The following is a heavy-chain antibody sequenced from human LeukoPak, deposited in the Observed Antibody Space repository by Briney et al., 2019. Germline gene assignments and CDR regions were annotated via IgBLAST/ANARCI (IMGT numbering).Heavy chain of an antibody. V-gene: IGHV3-48*03. CDR3: ARDPGGYCSSTSCYVGY. D-gene: IGHD2-2*01. CDR1: GFTFSSYE. Sequence: PGGSLRLSCAASGFTFSSYEMNWVRQAPGKGLEWVSYISSSGSTIYYADSVKGRFTISRDNAKNSLYLQMNSLRAEDTAVYYCARDPGGYCSSTSCYVGYWGQGTLVTVSS. CDR2: ISSSGSTI. J-gene: IGHJ4*02.